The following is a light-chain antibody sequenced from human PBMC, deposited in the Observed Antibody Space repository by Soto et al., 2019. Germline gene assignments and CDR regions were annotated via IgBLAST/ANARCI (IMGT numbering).Light chain of an antibody. J-gene: IGLJ1*01. CDR2: QVT. V-gene: IGLV2-14*01. CDR1: TRDIAGYNY. Sequence: LTQPASVSGSLGQSITISCTGTTRDIAGYNYISWYQQLPGKAPKLMIYQVTIRPSGISNRFSGSKSGNTASLTISGLQAEDEADYYCTSFSSSTSLYVFGTGTKVTV. CDR3: TSFSSSTSLYV.